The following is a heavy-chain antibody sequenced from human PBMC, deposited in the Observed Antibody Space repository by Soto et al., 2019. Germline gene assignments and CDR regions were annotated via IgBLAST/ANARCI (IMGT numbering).Heavy chain of an antibody. Sequence: QIQLMQSGAEVKKPGASVKVSCKASGYTFTSYGIHWVRQAPGQRLEWTGWINAGNGNTKYSEKFQGRVTITRDTSASTAYQELSSLRSEDTAVYYCARDPNDSSAYYHHYYYGMDVW. V-gene: IGHV1-3*01. CDR2: INAGNGNT. CDR3: ARDPNDSSAYYHHYYYGMDV. CDR1: GYTFTSYG. J-gene: IGHJ6*01. D-gene: IGHD3-22*01.